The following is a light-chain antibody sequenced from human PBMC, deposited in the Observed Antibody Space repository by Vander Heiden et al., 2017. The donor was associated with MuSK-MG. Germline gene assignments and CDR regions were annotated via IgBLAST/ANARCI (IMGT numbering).Light chain of an antibody. CDR3: CSYAGSSTPVV. V-gene: IGLV2-23*02. CDR1: SSDVGSYNL. Sequence: QSALTQPASVSGSPGQSTPISCTGTSSDVGSYNLVSWYQQHPGKAPKLMIYEVSKRPSGISKRFSGSKSGNTASLTISGLQAEDEADYYCCSYAGSSTPVVFGGGTKLTVL. J-gene: IGLJ2*01. CDR2: EVS.